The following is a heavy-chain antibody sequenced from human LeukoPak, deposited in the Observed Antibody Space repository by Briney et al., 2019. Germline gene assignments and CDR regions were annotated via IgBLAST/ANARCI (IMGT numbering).Heavy chain of an antibody. CDR1: GFTFSSYG. J-gene: IGHJ5*02. CDR2: IRYDGSNK. V-gene: IGHV3-30*02. Sequence: GGSLRLSCAASGFTFSSYGMHWVLQAPGKGLEWVAFIRYDGSNKYYADSVKGRFTISRDNSKNTLYLQMNSLGAEDTAVYYCARERVVAATRMWFDPWGQGTLVTVSS. CDR3: ARERVVAATRMWFDP. D-gene: IGHD2-15*01.